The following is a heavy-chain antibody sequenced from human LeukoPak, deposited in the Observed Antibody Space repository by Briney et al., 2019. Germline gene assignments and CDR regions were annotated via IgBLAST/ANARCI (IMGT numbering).Heavy chain of an antibody. V-gene: IGHV1-18*01. CDR2: ISAYNGAT. D-gene: IGHD4-11*01. Sequence: ASVKVSCKASGYTFTRYGISWVRQAPGQGLEWMGWISAYNGATNYAQKLQDRVTMTTDTSTSTAYMELRSLRSDYTAVYYCARGEAYSNYEDYWGQGTLVTVSS. CDR3: ARGEAYSNYEDY. CDR1: GYTFTRYG. J-gene: IGHJ4*02.